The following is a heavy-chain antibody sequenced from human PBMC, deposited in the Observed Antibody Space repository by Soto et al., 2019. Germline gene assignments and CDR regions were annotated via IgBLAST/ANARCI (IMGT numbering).Heavy chain of an antibody. J-gene: IGHJ4*02. Sequence: EMQLVESGGALVQPGGSLRLSCAASGFTFSSSWMAWVRQAPGKGLEWVANINPEGSAEYYVDSVKGRFTISRDNAKNSLYLQMNSLRLEDTALYYCARHGVWCFDFWVQGTLVSISS. CDR1: GFTFSSSW. CDR2: INPEGSAE. V-gene: IGHV3-7*02. CDR3: ARHGVWCFDF. D-gene: IGHD2-8*02.